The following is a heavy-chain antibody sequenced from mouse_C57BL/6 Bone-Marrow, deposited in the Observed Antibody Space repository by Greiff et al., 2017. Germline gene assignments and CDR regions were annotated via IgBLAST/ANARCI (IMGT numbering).Heavy chain of an antibody. V-gene: IGHV1-85*01. CDR1: GYTFTSYD. CDR2: IYPRDGST. Sequence: QVQLQQSGPELVKPGASVKLSCKASGYTFTSYDINWVKQRPGQGLEWIGRIYPRDGSTKYNEKFKGKATLTVDTSSSPAYMETHSLTSVDSAVYFGARLELDGSSGDWYFDVWGTGTTVTVSS. D-gene: IGHD1-1*01. J-gene: IGHJ1*03. CDR3: ARLELDGSSGDWYFDV.